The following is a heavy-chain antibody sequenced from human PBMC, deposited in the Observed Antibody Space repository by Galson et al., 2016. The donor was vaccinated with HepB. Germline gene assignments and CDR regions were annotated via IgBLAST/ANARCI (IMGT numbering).Heavy chain of an antibody. Sequence: SLRLSCAASGFAVSNNYMMWVRQAPGKGLEWVSDIYAGGSTNYADSVEGRFTISRDNSQNTLYLQMNSLRPEDTAMYYCARHGDIVVVSLDYWGQGTLVTVSS. D-gene: IGHD2-2*01. CDR3: ARHGDIVVVSLDY. J-gene: IGHJ4*02. CDR1: GFAVSNNY. CDR2: IYAGGST. V-gene: IGHV3-53*05.